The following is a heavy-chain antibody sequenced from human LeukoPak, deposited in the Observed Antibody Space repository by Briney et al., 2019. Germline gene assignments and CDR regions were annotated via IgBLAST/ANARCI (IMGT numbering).Heavy chain of an antibody. Sequence: GGSLRLSCAASGFTFSSYAMSWVRQAPGKGLEWVSAISGSGGSTYYADSVKGRFTISRDNSKNTLYLQMNSLRAEDTAVYYCARGIVGAIRAFDIWGQGTMVTVSS. CDR2: ISGSGGST. D-gene: IGHD1-26*01. J-gene: IGHJ3*02. CDR3: ARGIVGAIRAFDI. V-gene: IGHV3-23*01. CDR1: GFTFSSYA.